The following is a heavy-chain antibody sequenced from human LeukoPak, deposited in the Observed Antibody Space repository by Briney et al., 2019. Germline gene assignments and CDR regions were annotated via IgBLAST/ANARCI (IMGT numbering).Heavy chain of an antibody. J-gene: IGHJ5*02. CDR1: AYTFTGYY. CDR3: ARAYGSGSYSANWFDP. Sequence: ASVKVSCKASAYTFTGYYMHWVRQAPGQGLEWMGWINLNSGGTNYAQKFQGRVTMTRDTSISTPYMELSRLRSDDTAVYYCARAYGSGSYSANWFDPWGQGTLVTVSS. D-gene: IGHD3-10*01. CDR2: INLNSGGT. V-gene: IGHV1-2*02.